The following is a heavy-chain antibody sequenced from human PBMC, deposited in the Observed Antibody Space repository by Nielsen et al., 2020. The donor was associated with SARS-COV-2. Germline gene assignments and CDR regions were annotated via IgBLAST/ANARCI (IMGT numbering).Heavy chain of an antibody. D-gene: IGHD5-18*01. CDR1: GFIFSIYG. Sequence: GGSLRLSCATSGFIFSIYGMHWVRQAPGKGLESVAVISYDGTGKKYADSVKDRFTISSDGSKSTLYLQMNSLRAEDTAVYYCAKSRRRGYIYGPLDSWGQGTLVTVSS. CDR2: ISYDGTGK. CDR3: AKSRRRGYIYGPLDS. V-gene: IGHV3-30*18. J-gene: IGHJ4*02.